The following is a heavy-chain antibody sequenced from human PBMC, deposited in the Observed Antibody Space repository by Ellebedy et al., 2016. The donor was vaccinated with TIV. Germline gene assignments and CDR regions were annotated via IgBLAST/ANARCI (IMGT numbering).Heavy chain of an antibody. V-gene: IGHV3-7*03. CDR1: GFTFRSYW. J-gene: IGHJ4*02. D-gene: IGHD3-22*01. CDR3: ARLYYYDSSGYPYYFDQ. Sequence: GESLKISXAASGFTFRSYWMSWVRQAPGKGLEWVANIQQDGSEKYVVDSVKGRFTISRDNAKNSLYLQMNSLRAEDTAVYYCARLYYYDSSGYPYYFDQWGQGTPVTVSS. CDR2: IQQDGSEK.